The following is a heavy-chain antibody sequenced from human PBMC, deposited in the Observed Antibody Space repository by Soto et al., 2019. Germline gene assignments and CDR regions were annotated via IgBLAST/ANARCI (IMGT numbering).Heavy chain of an antibody. CDR1: GGSITSSGYY. CDR3: ARGGGSTKVDC. Sequence: QVQLQESGPGLVKPSQTLSLTCTVSGGSITSSGYYWSWIRQHPGEGLEWIGFTTNSGSTSYNPSLKSRVTISVDTSSNRLSLNLQSVTGADTAVYYCARGGGSTKVDCWGQGTLVTVSP. V-gene: IGHV4-31*03. D-gene: IGHD2-2*01. J-gene: IGHJ4*02. CDR2: TTNSGST.